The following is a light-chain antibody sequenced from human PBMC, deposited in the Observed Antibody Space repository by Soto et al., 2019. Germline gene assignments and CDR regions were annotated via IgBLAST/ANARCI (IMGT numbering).Light chain of an antibody. Sequence: DIHITYSPPTLSASLRDRVTITCRAGQSISSWLAWYQQKPGKAPKLLIYDASSLESGVPSRFSGSGSGTEFTLTISSLQPDDFATYYCQQYNSYSPTTFGQGTKV. CDR1: QSISSW. J-gene: IGKJ1*01. V-gene: IGKV1-5*01. CDR2: DAS. CDR3: QQYNSYSPTT.